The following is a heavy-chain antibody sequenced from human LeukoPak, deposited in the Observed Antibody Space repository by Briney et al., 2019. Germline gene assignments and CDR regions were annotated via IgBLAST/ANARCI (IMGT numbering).Heavy chain of an antibody. Sequence: PSETLSLTCAVSGGSISSSNWWSWVRQPPGKGLEWIGEIYHSGSTYYNPSLKSRVTISVDTSKNQFSLKLTSVTAADTAVYYCARSWFSTGPADYWGQGTLVTVSS. CDR1: GGSISSSNW. V-gene: IGHV4-4*02. J-gene: IGHJ4*02. CDR2: IYHSGST. D-gene: IGHD6-13*01. CDR3: ARSWFSTGPADY.